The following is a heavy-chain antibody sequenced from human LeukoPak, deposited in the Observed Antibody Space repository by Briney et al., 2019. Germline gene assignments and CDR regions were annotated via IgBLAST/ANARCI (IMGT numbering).Heavy chain of an antibody. J-gene: IGHJ2*01. CDR1: GGSISSYY. V-gene: IGHV4-59*08. Sequence: SETLSLTCTVSGGSISSYYWSWIRQPPGKGLEWIGYIYYSGSTNYNPSLKSRVTISVDTSKNQFSLKLSSVTAADTAVYYCARLGYSSGWYDWYFDLWGRGTLVTVFS. CDR3: ARLGYSSGWYDWYFDL. D-gene: IGHD6-19*01. CDR2: IYYSGST.